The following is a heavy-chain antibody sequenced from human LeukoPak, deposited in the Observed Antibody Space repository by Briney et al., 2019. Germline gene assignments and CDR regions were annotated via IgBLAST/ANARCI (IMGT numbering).Heavy chain of an antibody. CDR3: ARVSSSVTTLAFDI. D-gene: IGHD4-17*01. Sequence: SVKVSCKASGYTFTGYYMHWVRQAPGQGLEWMGRIIPILGIANYAQKFQGRVTITADESTSTAYMELSSLRSEDTAVYYCARVSSSVTTLAFDIWGQGTMVTVSS. CDR1: GYTFTGYY. J-gene: IGHJ3*02. V-gene: IGHV1-69*04. CDR2: IIPILGIA.